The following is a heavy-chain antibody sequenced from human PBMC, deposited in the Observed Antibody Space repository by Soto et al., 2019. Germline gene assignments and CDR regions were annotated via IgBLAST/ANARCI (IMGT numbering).Heavy chain of an antibody. J-gene: IGHJ4*02. CDR3: ARDHPVAAAGTADY. Sequence: GGSLRLSCAASGFTFSDYYMSWIRQAPGKGLEWVSYISSSSSYTNYADSVKGRFTISRDNAKNSLYLQMNSLRAEDTAVYYCARDHPVAAAGTADYWGQGTLVTVSS. V-gene: IGHV3-11*06. CDR1: GFTFSDYY. CDR2: ISSSSSYT. D-gene: IGHD6-13*01.